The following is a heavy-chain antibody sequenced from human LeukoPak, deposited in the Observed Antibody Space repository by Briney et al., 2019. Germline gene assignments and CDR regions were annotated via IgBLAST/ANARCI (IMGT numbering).Heavy chain of an antibody. Sequence: ASVKVSCKASGYTFTGYYMHWVRQAPGQGLEWMGWINPNSGGTNYAQKFQGRVTMTRDTSISTAYMELSRLRSDDTAVYYCATYDILTGYYHRAFDYWGQGTLVTVSS. CDR2: INPNSGGT. V-gene: IGHV1-2*02. D-gene: IGHD3-9*01. CDR3: ATYDILTGYYHRAFDY. CDR1: GYTFTGYY. J-gene: IGHJ4*02.